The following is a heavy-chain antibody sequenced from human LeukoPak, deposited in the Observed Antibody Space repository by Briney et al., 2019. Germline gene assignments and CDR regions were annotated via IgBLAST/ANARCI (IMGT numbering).Heavy chain of an antibody. J-gene: IGHJ4*02. CDR2: IKSKTDGGTT. D-gene: IGHD4-17*01. CDR1: GFTFSSYE. V-gene: IGHV3-15*01. Sequence: PGGSLRLSCAASGFTFSSYEMNWVRQAPGKGLEWVGRIKSKTDGGTTDYAAPVKGRFTISRDDSKNTLYLQMNSLKTEDTAVYYCTTDRGGYDMTTVNLYYFDYWGQGTLVTVSS. CDR3: TTDRGGYDMTTVNLYYFDY.